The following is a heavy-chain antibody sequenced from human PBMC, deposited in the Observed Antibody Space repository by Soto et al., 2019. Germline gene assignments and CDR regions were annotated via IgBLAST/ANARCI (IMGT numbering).Heavy chain of an antibody. J-gene: IGHJ4*02. D-gene: IGHD3-16*01. Sequence: SETLSLTCTVSGGSVSSGSYYWSWIRQPPGKGLEWIGYIYYSGSTNYNPSLKSRVTISVDTSKNQFSLKLSSVTAADTAVYYWARNRGGFDYWGQGTLVTVSS. CDR1: GGSVSSGSYY. CDR3: ARNRGGFDY. V-gene: IGHV4-61*01. CDR2: IYYSGST.